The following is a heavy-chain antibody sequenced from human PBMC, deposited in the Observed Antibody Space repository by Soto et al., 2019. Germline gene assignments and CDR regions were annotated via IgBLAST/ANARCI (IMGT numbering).Heavy chain of an antibody. CDR3: EKVVTIFGVGSVGFDD. Sequence: GGSLRLSCAASGFTFSSYGMHWVRQAPGKGLEWVAVISYDGSNKYYADSVKGRFTISRDNSKNTLYLQMNSLRAEDTAVYYCEKVVTIFGVGSVGFDDWGHRALV. V-gene: IGHV3-30*18. D-gene: IGHD3-3*01. J-gene: IGHJ4*01. CDR1: GFTFSSYG. CDR2: ISYDGSNK.